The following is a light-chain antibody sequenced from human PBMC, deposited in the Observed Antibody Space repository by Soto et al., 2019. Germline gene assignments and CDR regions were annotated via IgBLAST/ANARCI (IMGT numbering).Light chain of an antibody. Sequence: QSVLTQPASVSGSPGQSITISCTGTSRDVGGYNYVSWYQQHPGKAPKLMIYDVSNRPSGVSNRFSGSKSGNTASLTISGLQAEDEADYCCSSYTSSTTLYVFGTGTKLTVL. CDR3: SSYTSSTTLYV. V-gene: IGLV2-14*01. CDR1: SRDVGGYNY. J-gene: IGLJ1*01. CDR2: DVS.